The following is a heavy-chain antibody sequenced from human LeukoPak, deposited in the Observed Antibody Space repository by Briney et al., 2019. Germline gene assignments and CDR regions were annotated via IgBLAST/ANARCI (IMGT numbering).Heavy chain of an antibody. CDR2: ISGSGGST. Sequence: PGGSLRLSCAASGFTFSSYAMSWVRQAPGKGLEWVSAISGSGGSTYYADSVKGRFTISRDNSKNTLYLQMNSLRAEDTAVYYCARDPAYYDSSGYLDYWGQGTLVTVSS. CDR1: GFTFSSYA. V-gene: IGHV3-23*01. CDR3: ARDPAYYDSSGYLDY. D-gene: IGHD3-22*01. J-gene: IGHJ4*02.